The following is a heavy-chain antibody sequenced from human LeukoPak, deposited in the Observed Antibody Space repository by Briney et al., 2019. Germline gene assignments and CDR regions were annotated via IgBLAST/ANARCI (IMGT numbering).Heavy chain of an antibody. V-gene: IGHV1-69*04. CDR2: IIPILGIA. CDR3: AKDFDPNYYDSCGYFDY. J-gene: IGHJ4*02. D-gene: IGHD3-22*01. CDR1: GGTFSSYA. Sequence: ASVKVSCKASGGTFSSYAISWVRQAPGQGLEWMGRIIPILGIANYAQKFQGRVTITADKSTSTAYMELSSLRSEDTAVYYCAKDFDPNYYDSCGYFDYWGQGTLVTVSS.